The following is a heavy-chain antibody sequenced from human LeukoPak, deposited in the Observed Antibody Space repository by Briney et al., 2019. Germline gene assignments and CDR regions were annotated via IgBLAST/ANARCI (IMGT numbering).Heavy chain of an antibody. J-gene: IGHJ4*02. CDR3: AIEGVVVPAAILDY. Sequence: PGGSLRLSCAASGFTFSSYWMSWVRQAPGKGLEWVANIKQDGSEKYYVDSVKGRFTISRDNAKKSLYLQMNSLRAEDTAVYYCAIEGVVVPAAILDYWGQGTLVTVSS. V-gene: IGHV3-7*01. CDR2: IKQDGSEK. CDR1: GFTFSSYW. D-gene: IGHD2-2*01.